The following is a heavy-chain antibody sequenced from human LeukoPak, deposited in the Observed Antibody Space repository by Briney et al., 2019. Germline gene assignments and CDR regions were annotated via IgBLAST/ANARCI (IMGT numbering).Heavy chain of an antibody. CDR1: GYTFTNHY. Sequence: GASVKVSCKASGYTFTNHYMHWVRQAPGQGLEWMGKINPGGGGTTYAQKVQGRVTMTRDKSTSTVYMELSSLRSEDTAMYYCARDWIPYSSGWYGSSGDYWGQGTLVTVSS. V-gene: IGHV1-46*01. CDR2: INPGGGGT. J-gene: IGHJ4*02. D-gene: IGHD6-19*01. CDR3: ARDWIPYSSGWYGSSGDY.